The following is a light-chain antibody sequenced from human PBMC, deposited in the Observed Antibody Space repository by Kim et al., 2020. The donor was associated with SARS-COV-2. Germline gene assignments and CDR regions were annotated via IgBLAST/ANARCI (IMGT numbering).Light chain of an antibody. J-gene: IGKJ1*01. CDR2: GAS. V-gene: IGKV3-15*01. CDR1: QSVSSN. Sequence: VAPGDRATLSCRASQSVSSNLAWYQQKPGQAPRLLIYGASTRATGIPARFSGSGSGTEFTLTISSLQSEDFAVYYCQQYNNWPQTFGQGTKVEIK. CDR3: QQYNNWPQT.